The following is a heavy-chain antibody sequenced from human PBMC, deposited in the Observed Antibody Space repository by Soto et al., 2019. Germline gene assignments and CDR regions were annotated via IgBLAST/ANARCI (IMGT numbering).Heavy chain of an antibody. CDR3: ERKEGIGAGGTKDF. J-gene: IGHJ4*02. V-gene: IGHV5-51*01. D-gene: IGHD6-13*01. CDR2: IYPYDSTS. Sequence: GESLKISCKASGYSFTGYWIAWVRQMPGKGLEWMGSIYPYDSTSRYNPAFPVQVTFSADKSINIVFLQWKTVKASDTATYFWERKEGIGAGGTKDFWGQVT. CDR1: GYSFTGYW.